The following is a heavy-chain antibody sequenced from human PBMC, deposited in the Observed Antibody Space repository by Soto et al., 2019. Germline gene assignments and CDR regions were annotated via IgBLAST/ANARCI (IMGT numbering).Heavy chain of an antibody. V-gene: IGHV1-3*01. CDR1: GYTFTSYA. CDR3: ARVGKYCSGGSCNEFDY. D-gene: IGHD2-15*01. J-gene: IGHJ4*02. Sequence: QVQLVQSGAEVKKPGASVKVSCKASGYTFTSYAMHWVRQAPGQRLEWMGWINAGNGNTKYSQKFQGRVTITRDTSASTAYMELSRLRSEDTAVYYCARVGKYCSGGSCNEFDYWGQGTLVTVSS. CDR2: INAGNGNT.